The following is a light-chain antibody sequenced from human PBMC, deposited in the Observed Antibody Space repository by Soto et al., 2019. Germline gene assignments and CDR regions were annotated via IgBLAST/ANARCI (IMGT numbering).Light chain of an antibody. CDR2: STS. CDR3: LLYYGGQLGV. CDR1: TGAVTSGYY. J-gene: IGLJ2*01. V-gene: IGLV7-43*01. Sequence: QTVVTQEPSLTVSPGGTVTLTCASSTGAVTSGYYPNWFQQKPGQAPRALIYSTSNKYSWTPARFSGSLLGGKAALTLSGVQPEDEDEYYCLLYYGGQLGVFGGGTQLTVL.